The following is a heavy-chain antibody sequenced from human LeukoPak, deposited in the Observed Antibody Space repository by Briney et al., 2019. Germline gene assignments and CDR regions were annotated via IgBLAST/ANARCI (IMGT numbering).Heavy chain of an antibody. CDR2: IYTSGST. Sequence: PSETLSLTCTVSGGSISSYYWSRIRQPTGKGLEWIGRIYTSGSTYYNPSLKSRVTISVDTSKNQFSLKLSSVTAADTAVYYCARRRYQLPEDYWGQGTLVTVSS. CDR3: ARRRYQLPEDY. CDR1: GGSISSYY. J-gene: IGHJ4*02. D-gene: IGHD2-2*01. V-gene: IGHV4-4*07.